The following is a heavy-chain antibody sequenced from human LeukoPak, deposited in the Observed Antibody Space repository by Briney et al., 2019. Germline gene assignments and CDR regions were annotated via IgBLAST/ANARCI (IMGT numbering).Heavy chain of an antibody. CDR2: ISYDGSNK. CDR3: AREVVIFPDYYYYGMDI. Sequence: PGRSLRLSCAAPGFTFSSYAMHWVRQAPGKGLEWVAVISYDGSNKYYADSVEGRFTISRDNAKNSLYLQMNSLRAEDTAVYYCAREVVIFPDYYYYGMDIWGQGTTVTVSS. D-gene: IGHD3-9*01. V-gene: IGHV3-30*04. CDR1: GFTFSSYA. J-gene: IGHJ6*02.